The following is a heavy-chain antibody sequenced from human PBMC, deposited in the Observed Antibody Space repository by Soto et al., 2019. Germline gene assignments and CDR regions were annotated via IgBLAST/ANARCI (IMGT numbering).Heavy chain of an antibody. CDR3: AREPVRYYGSGSYLLYGVDV. CDR2: IVVGTGNT. D-gene: IGHD3-10*01. Sequence: SVKVSGKASGFPLSSSAVQWVLRSRLQGLEWIGRIVVGTGNTDYAQKLQGRVTMTTDTSTSTAYMELRSLRSDDTAVYYCAREPVRYYGSGSYLLYGVDVWGQGTTVTVSS. J-gene: IGHJ6*02. V-gene: IGHV1-58*01. CDR1: GFPLSSSA.